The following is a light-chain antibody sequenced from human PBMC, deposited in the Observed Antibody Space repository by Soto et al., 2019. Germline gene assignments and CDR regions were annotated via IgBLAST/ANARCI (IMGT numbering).Light chain of an antibody. J-gene: IGLJ3*02. CDR1: SSDVGGYNY. CDR2: EVS. Sequence: QSALTQPASVSGSPGQSITISCTGTSSDVGGYNYVSWYQQHPGKAPKLMIYEVSNRPSGVSNRFSGSKSGKTASLSISGLQAEDEADYYCSSYTSSTYWVFGGGTKLTVL. CDR3: SSYTSSTYWV. V-gene: IGLV2-14*01.